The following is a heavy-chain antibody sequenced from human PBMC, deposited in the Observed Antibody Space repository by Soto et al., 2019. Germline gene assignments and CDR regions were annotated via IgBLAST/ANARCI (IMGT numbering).Heavy chain of an antibody. CDR2: IIPIFGTA. Sequence: GASVKVSCKASGGTFSSYAISWVRQAPGQGLEWMGGIIPIFGTASYAQKLQGRVTITADESTSTAYMELSSPRSEDTAVYYCARPPRGKAYYYYGMDVWGQGTTVTVSS. CDR3: ARPPRGKAYYYYGMDV. V-gene: IGHV1-69*13. J-gene: IGHJ6*02. D-gene: IGHD2-15*01. CDR1: GGTFSSYA.